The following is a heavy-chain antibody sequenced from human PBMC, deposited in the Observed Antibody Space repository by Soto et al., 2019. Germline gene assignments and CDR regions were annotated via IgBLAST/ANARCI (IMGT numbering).Heavy chain of an antibody. Sequence: QVQLVESGGGVVQPGRSLRLSCAASGFTFSSYAMHWVRQAPGKELEWDAVISYDGSNKYYADSVKGRFTISRDNSKNTLCLQMNSLRAEDTAVYYCARVSGTYGPFDYWGQGTLVTVSS. CDR2: ISYDGSNK. CDR3: ARVSGTYGPFDY. J-gene: IGHJ4*02. CDR1: GFTFSSYA. V-gene: IGHV3-30-3*01. D-gene: IGHD3-3*01.